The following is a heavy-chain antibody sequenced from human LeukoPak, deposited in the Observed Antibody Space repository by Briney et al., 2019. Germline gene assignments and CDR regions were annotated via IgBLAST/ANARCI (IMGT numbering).Heavy chain of an antibody. D-gene: IGHD2-15*01. Sequence: KSGGSLRLSCAASGFTFSSYSMNWVRQAPGKGLECVSSISSSSSYIYYADSVKGRFTISRDNAKNSLYLQMNSLRAEDTAVYYCARDLEEYCSGGSCSLFDYWGQGTLVTVSS. V-gene: IGHV3-21*01. CDR1: GFTFSSYS. CDR2: ISSSSSYI. J-gene: IGHJ4*02. CDR3: ARDLEEYCSGGSCSLFDY.